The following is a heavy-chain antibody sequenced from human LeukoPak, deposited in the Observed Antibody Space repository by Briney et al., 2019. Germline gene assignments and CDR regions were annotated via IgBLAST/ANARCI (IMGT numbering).Heavy chain of an antibody. CDR2: IYSGGDT. CDR3: ARDPPAVSTNTYG. Sequence: GGSLGLSCAASGIIVSNNYMNWVRQAPGKGLEWVSLIYSGGDTDYADSVKGRFTISRDNSKNILYLQMNSLRVDDTAVYYCARDPPAVSTNTYGWGQGTLVTVSS. D-gene: IGHD6-13*01. V-gene: IGHV3-66*01. J-gene: IGHJ1*01. CDR1: GIIVSNNY.